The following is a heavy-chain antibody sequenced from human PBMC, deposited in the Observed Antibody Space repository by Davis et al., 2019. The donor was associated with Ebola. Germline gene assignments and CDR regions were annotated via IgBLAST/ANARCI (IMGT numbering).Heavy chain of an antibody. CDR1: GGSISSYY. J-gene: IGHJ4*02. CDR2: IYYSGST. Sequence: PSETLSLTCTVSGGSISSYYWSWIRQPPGKGLEWIGYIYYSGSTNYNPSLKSRVTISVDTSKNQFSLKLSSVTAADTAVYYCARDPAGGQWLPGDYWGQGTLVTVSS. D-gene: IGHD6-19*01. V-gene: IGHV4-59*12. CDR3: ARDPAGGQWLPGDY.